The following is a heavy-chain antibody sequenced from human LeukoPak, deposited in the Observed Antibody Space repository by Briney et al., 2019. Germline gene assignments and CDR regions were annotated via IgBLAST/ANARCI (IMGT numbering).Heavy chain of an antibody. D-gene: IGHD6-13*01. J-gene: IGHJ4*02. CDR3: AGDGYGSSWYLDY. CDR2: ISGYNGNT. V-gene: IGHV1-18*01. Sequence: ASVKVSCKGSGFPFNGYYMHWVRQAPGQGLEWMGWISGYNGNTNYAQKLQGRVTMTTDTSTSTAYMELRSLRSDDTAVYYCAGDGYGSSWYLDYWGQGTLVTVSS. CDR1: GFPFNGYY.